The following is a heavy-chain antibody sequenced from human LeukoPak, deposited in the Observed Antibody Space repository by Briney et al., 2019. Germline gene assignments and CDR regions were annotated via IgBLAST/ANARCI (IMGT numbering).Heavy chain of an antibody. CDR3: ARDRYYYGSGSSDY. CDR2: ISSSSSTI. J-gene: IGHJ4*02. D-gene: IGHD3-10*01. CDR1: GFTFSSYS. V-gene: IGHV3-48*04. Sequence: QTGGSLRLSCAASGFTFSSYSMNWVRQAPGKGLEWVSYISSSSSTIYYADSVKGRFTISRDNAKNSLYLQMNSLRAEDTAVYYCARDRYYYGSGSSDYWGQGTLVTVSS.